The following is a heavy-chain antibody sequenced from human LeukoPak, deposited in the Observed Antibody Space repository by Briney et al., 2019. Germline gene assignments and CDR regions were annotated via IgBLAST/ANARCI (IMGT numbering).Heavy chain of an antibody. Sequence: GGSLRLSCAASGFTFSSYEMNWVRQAPGKGLEWVSAISGSGGSTYYADSVKGRFTISRDNSKNTLYLQMNSLRAEDTAVYYCGKSDYSDYYYFDYWGQGTLVTVSS. V-gene: IGHV3-23*01. CDR2: ISGSGGST. CDR3: GKSDYSDYYYFDY. CDR1: GFTFSSYE. D-gene: IGHD4-11*01. J-gene: IGHJ4*02.